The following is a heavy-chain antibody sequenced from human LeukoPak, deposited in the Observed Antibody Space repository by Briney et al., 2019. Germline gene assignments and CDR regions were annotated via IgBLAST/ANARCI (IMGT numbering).Heavy chain of an antibody. J-gene: IGHJ4*02. CDR1: GGSICSSSYY. CDR3: ARRVFYDILTGYDY. CDR2: IYYSGST. D-gene: IGHD3-9*01. Sequence: SETLSLTCTVSGGSICSSSYYWGWIRQPPGKGLEWIGSIYYSGSTYYNPSLKSRVTISVDTSKNQFSLKLSSVTAADTAVYYCARRVFYDILTGYDYWGQGTLVTVSS. V-gene: IGHV4-39*01.